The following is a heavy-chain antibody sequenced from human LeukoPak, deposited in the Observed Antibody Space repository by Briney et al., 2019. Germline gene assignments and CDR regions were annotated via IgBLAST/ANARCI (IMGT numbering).Heavy chain of an antibody. CDR2: INHGGTT. CDR1: GGSFSGYF. CDR3: ARVQSSWGGRYFDWLPAFDI. D-gene: IGHD3-9*01. V-gene: IGHV4-34*01. Sequence: SETLSLTCGVYGGSFSGYFWSWIRQTPGTGLEWIGDINHGGTTNYNPPLKSRVTISVDTSKNHYSLKMNSVTAADTAIYYCARVQSSWGGRYFDWLPAFDIWGQGAVVTVSS. J-gene: IGHJ4*03.